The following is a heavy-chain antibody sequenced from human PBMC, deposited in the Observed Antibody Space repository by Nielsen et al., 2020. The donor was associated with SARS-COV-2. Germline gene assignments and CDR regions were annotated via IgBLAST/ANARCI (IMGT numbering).Heavy chain of an antibody. CDR1: GFTFSSYW. CDR2: IKQDGSEK. Sequence: GESLKISCAASGFTFSSYWMNWVRQAPGKGLEWVANIKQDGSEKYYGDSVKGRFTISRDNAKNSLYLQMNSLRAEDTAVYYCVRDGDPDIVVVVAAYFDYWGQGTLVTVSS. D-gene: IGHD2-15*01. V-gene: IGHV3-7*01. CDR3: VRDGDPDIVVVVAAYFDY. J-gene: IGHJ4*02.